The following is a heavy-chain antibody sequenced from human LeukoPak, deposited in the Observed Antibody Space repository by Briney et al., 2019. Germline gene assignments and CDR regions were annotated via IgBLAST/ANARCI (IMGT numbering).Heavy chain of an antibody. V-gene: IGHV1-46*01. CDR2: INPSGGST. Sequence: ASVKVSCKASGYTFTSYGISWVRQAPGQGLEWMGIINPSGGSTSYAQKFQGRVTMTRDTSTSTVYMELSSLRSEDTAVYYCARVLLGGSQIHYNWFDPWGPGTLCTVSS. CDR1: GYTFTSYG. CDR3: ARVLLGGSQIHYNWFDP. D-gene: IGHD1-26*01. J-gene: IGHJ5*02.